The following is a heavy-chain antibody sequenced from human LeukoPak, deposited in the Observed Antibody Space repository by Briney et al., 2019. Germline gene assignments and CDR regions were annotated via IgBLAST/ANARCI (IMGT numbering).Heavy chain of an antibody. J-gene: IGHJ4*02. CDR1: GYTFTSYG. D-gene: IGHD3-16*02. V-gene: IGHV1-18*01. CDR2: ISAYNGNT. Sequence: GASVKLSCKASGYTFTSYGISWVRQAPGQGLEWMGWISAYNGNTNYAQKLQGRVTMTTDTSTSTAYMELRSLRSDDTAVYYCARDPDYVWGSYRLFDYWGQGTLVTVSS. CDR3: ARDPDYVWGSYRLFDY.